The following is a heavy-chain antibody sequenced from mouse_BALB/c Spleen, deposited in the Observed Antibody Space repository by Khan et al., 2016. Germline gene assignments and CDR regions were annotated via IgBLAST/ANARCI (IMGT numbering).Heavy chain of an antibody. D-gene: IGHD2-1*01. CDR3: ARGAYYGNTGAMDY. Sequence: QVQLKQSGAELVRPGTSVKVSCKASGYAFTNYLIEWVKQRPGHGLEWIGVINPGSGGTNYNEKFKGKATLTADKSSSTAYMQLSSLTSDDSAVYFCARGAYYGNTGAMDYWGQGTSVTVSS. CDR1: GYAFTNYL. CDR2: INPGSGGT. V-gene: IGHV1-54*01. J-gene: IGHJ4*01.